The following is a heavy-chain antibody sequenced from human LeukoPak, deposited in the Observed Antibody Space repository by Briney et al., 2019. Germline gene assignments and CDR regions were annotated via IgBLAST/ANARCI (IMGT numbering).Heavy chain of an antibody. CDR2: IYWDDDK. CDR3: ALWMTSVTTFDY. Sequence: SGPTLVKPTQTLTLTCTFSGFSLSTSGMGGGWIRQPPGKALECLAPIYWDDDKRYSPSLKSRLTITKDTSKNQVVLTMTNMDPVDTATYYCALWMTSVTTFDYWGQGTLVTVSS. CDR1: GFSLSTSGMG. J-gene: IGHJ4*02. V-gene: IGHV2-5*02. D-gene: IGHD4-17*01.